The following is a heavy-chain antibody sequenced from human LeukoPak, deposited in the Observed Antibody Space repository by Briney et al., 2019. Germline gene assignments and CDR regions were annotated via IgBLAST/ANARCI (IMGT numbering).Heavy chain of an antibody. CDR2: IYYSGST. V-gene: IGHV4-59*08. J-gene: IGHJ5*02. D-gene: IGHD3-9*01. CDR1: GGSISSYY. CDR3: ARLRDDILTGYMWGWFDP. Sequence: SETLSLTCTVSGGSISSYYWSWIRQPPGKGLEWIGYIYYSGSTNYNPSLKSRVTISVDTSKNQFSLKLSSVTAADMAVYYCARLRDDILTGYMWGWFDPWGQGTLVTVSS.